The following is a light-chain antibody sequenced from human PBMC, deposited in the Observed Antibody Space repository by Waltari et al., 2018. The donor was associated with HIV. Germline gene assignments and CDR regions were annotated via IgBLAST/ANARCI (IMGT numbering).Light chain of an antibody. CDR1: SSNIGSND. Sequence: QSVLTQPPSVSAAPGQRVTISCSGSSSNIGSNDVSWYQQLPGTAPKLLIFDNSKRPSGIPDLFSGSKSGTSATLGITGLQTGDEADYYCGTWDSGLSAVVFGGGTKLTVL. CDR3: GTWDSGLSAVV. V-gene: IGLV1-51*01. CDR2: DNS. J-gene: IGLJ3*02.